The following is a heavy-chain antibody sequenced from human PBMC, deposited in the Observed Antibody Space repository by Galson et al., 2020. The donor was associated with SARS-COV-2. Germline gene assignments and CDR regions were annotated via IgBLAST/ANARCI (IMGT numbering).Heavy chain of an antibody. V-gene: IGHV4-59*01. CDR1: DGSLSDYY. CDR2: TYHSGST. CDR3: ARDMYDFTGSFEY. D-gene: IGHD2-8*02. Sequence: SETLSLTCIVSDGSLSDYYRNWIRQSPGKGLEWIGYTYHSGSTRNNTSLNSRVTISVDTSKNQFSLKLNSVTAADTAVYYCARDMYDFTGSFEYWGHGILVTVS. J-gene: IGHJ4*01.